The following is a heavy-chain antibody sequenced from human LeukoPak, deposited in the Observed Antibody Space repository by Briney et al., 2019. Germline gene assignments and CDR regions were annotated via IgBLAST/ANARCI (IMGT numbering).Heavy chain of an antibody. V-gene: IGHV4-59*01. D-gene: IGHD3-10*01. Sequence: SETLSLNCTVSDDFTSRFYWSWIRQPPGKGLEWIGHLFLSGATNYSPSLKSRLTMSVDTSKMHFSLRLTSVTAADTAVYFCARIDPLGFFDYWGRGMLVTVSS. CDR2: LFLSGAT. J-gene: IGHJ4*02. CDR3: ARIDPLGFFDY. CDR1: DDFTSRFY.